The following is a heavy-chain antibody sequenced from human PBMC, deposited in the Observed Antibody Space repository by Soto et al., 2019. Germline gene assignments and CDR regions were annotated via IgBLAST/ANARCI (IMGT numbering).Heavy chain of an antibody. CDR3: ARERDYYDSSGYSPGLDTFDY. Sequence: SQTLSLTCVISGDSVSSNIAAWNWIRQSPSRGLEWLGRTYYRSKWYNDYAVSVKSRITINPDTSKNQFSLQLNPVTPEDTAVYYCARERDYYDSSGYSPGLDTFDYWGQGTLVTVSS. D-gene: IGHD3-22*01. J-gene: IGHJ4*02. CDR1: GDSVSSNIAA. CDR2: TYYRSKWYN. V-gene: IGHV6-1*01.